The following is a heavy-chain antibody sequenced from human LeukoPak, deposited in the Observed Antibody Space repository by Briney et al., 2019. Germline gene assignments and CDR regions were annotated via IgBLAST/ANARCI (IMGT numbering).Heavy chain of an antibody. CDR2: IYPGDSDT. J-gene: IGHJ6*03. D-gene: IGHD3-10*01. CDR3: AKGAHYYGSGSYYYYYMDV. V-gene: IGHV5-51*01. Sequence: GESLKISCKGSGYSFTSYWIGWVRQMPGKGLEWMGIIYPGDSDTRYSPSFQGQVTISADKSISTAYLQWSSLKASDTAMYYCAKGAHYYGSGSYYYYYMDVWGKGTTVTVSS. CDR1: GYSFTSYW.